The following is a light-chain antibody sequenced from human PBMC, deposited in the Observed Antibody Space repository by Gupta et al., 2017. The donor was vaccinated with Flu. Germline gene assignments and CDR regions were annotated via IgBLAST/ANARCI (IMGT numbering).Light chain of an antibody. CDR2: KDS. V-gene: IGLV3-25*02. CDR3: QSADSSGTIGV. J-gene: IGLJ2*01. Sequence: SYELTQPPSVSVSPGQTARITCPGDALPKQYAYWYQQKPGQAPVLVIYKDSERPSGIPERFSGSSSGTTVTLTISGVQAEDEADYYCQSADSSGTIGVFGGGTKLTVL. CDR1: ALPKQY.